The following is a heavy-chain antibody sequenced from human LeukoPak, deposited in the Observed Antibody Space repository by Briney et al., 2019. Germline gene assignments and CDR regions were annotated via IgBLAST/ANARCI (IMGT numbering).Heavy chain of an antibody. CDR3: ARGAAQYDSSGYQNSPFDY. D-gene: IGHD3-22*01. J-gene: IGHJ4*02. Sequence: SVKVSCKASGGTFSSYGISWVRQAPGQGLDWMGRIIPIFDITNYAQNFQGRVTITADKSTSTAYMELSSLRSEDTAVYYCARGAAQYDSSGYQNSPFDYWGQGTLVTVSS. CDR2: IIPIFDIT. CDR1: GGTFSSYG. V-gene: IGHV1-69*04.